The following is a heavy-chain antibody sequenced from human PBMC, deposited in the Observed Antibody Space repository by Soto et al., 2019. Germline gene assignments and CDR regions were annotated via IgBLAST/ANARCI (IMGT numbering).Heavy chain of an antibody. V-gene: IGHV1-69*06. J-gene: IGHJ4*02. CDR3: ARDSLPTRDPHYFDC. CDR1: GGTFSSYA. Sequence: SVKVSCKASGGTFSSYAISWVRQAPGQGLEWMGGIIPVFGTPNYAQKFQGRVTITADTSTSTAYMELSSLRSDDTAVYYCARDSLPTRDPHYFDCWGQGTLVTVYS. CDR2: IIPVFGTP. D-gene: IGHD2-2*01.